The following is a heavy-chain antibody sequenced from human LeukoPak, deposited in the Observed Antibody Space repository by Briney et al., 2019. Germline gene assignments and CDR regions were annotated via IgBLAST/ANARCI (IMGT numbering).Heavy chain of an antibody. CDR2: FYRGDST. J-gene: IGHJ4*02. Sequence: GGSLRLSCAASGFTVSSSYMYWVRQAPGKGLEWVSFFYRGDSTYYAESVRGRFTISRNNSKNTLYLLMNSLIPEDTAVYYCAREVVSSPSYFDSWGQGTLVTVSS. CDR3: AREVVSSPSYFDS. V-gene: IGHV3-53*01. CDR1: GFTVSSSY. D-gene: IGHD2-15*01.